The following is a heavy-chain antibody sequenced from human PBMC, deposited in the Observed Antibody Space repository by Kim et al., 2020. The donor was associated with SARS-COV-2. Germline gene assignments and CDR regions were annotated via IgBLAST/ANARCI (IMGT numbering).Heavy chain of an antibody. D-gene: IGHD3-22*01. J-gene: IGHJ3*02. CDR3: ARRGMYYDSGVGAFDI. V-gene: IGHV4-31*02. Sequence: SLKSRVTISVDTSKNQFSLKLSSVTAADTAVYYCARRGMYYDSGVGAFDIWGQGTMVTVSS.